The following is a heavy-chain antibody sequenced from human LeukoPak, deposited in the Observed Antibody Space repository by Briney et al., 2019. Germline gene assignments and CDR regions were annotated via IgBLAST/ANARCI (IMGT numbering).Heavy chain of an antibody. J-gene: IGHJ4*02. D-gene: IGHD1-26*01. CDR2: IWYDGSNK. CDR1: GFTFSSYG. CDR3: VRDIEGATNGFDY. V-gene: IGHV3-33*01. Sequence: GGSLRLSCAASGFTFSSYGMHWVRQAPGKGLEWVAVIWYDGSNKFYADSVKGRFTISRDNSKNTLYLQMNSLRAEDTAVYYCVRDIEGATNGFDYWGQGTPVTVSS.